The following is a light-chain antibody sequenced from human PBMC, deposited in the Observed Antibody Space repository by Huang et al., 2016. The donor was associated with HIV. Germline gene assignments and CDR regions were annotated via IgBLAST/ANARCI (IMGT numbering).Light chain of an antibody. V-gene: IGKV3-11*01. CDR3: QQRGNWPPVT. J-gene: IGKJ4*01. CDR1: QRVTNY. Sequence: VLTQSPATLSLSPGERATLSCRASQRVTNYLAWYQQKPGQPPRLLIYDASNRATGVPARFSGSGSGTDFTLTISSLEPEDFAVYYCQQRGNWPPVTFGGGTKVEIK. CDR2: DAS.